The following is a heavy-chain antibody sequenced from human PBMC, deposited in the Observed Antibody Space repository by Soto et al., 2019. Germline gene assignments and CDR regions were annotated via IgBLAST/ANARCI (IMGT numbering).Heavy chain of an antibody. CDR2: IYYSGST. CDR1: GGSISSGGYY. J-gene: IGHJ5*02. CDR3: ARVNYDSRGNLFEP. D-gene: IGHD3-22*01. Sequence: QAQLQESGPGLVKPSQTLSLTCTVSGGSISSGGYYWSWIRQHPGKGLEWIGYIYYSGSTYNNPSHKSRVTISIDTSNNQFSLKLRSVTAADTDVYYCARVNYDSRGNLFEPWGQGTLVSVSS. V-gene: IGHV4-31*03.